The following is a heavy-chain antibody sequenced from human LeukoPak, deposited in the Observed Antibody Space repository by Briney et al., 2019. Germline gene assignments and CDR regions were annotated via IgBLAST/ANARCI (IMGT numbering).Heavy chain of an antibody. V-gene: IGHV4-39*07. J-gene: IGHJ6*02. D-gene: IGHD6-19*01. CDR2: IYYSGST. CDR1: GGSISSSSYY. Sequence: TETLSLTCTVSGGSISSSSYYWGWIRQPPGKGLEWIGSIYYSGSTYYNPSLKSRVTISVDTSKNQFSLKLSSVTAADTAVYYSARDIAVANYYGMDVWGQGTTVTVSS. CDR3: ARDIAVANYYGMDV.